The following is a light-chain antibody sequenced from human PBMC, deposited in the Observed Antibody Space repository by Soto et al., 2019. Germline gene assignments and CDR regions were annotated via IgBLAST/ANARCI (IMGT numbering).Light chain of an antibody. V-gene: IGKV3-20*01. Sequence: EIVLTQSPGTLSLSPGERATLSCRASQSVSSSYLAWYQQKPGQAPRLLIYAASIRATDIPDRFSGSESGTDFTLTISRLEPEDFAVFYCQQYGSSSITFGQGTRLEIK. CDR1: QSVSSSY. J-gene: IGKJ5*01. CDR2: AAS. CDR3: QQYGSSSIT.